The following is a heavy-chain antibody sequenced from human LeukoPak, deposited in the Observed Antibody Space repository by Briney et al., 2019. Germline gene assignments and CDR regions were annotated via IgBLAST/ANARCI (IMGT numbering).Heavy chain of an antibody. CDR3: TTEYYYDSSGYLY. Sequence: KPGGSLRLSCAASGFPFSNAGMSWARQAPGKGLDWVGRIKSKTDGGTTDYAAPVKGRFTISRDDSKNTLYLQMNSLKTEDTAVYYCTTEYYYDSSGYLYWGQGTLVSVSS. J-gene: IGHJ4*02. D-gene: IGHD3-22*01. CDR1: GFPFSNAG. V-gene: IGHV3-15*01. CDR2: IKSKTDGGTT.